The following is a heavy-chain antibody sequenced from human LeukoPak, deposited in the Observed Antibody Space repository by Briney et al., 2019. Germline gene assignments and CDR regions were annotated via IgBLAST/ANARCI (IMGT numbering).Heavy chain of an antibody. D-gene: IGHD1/OR15-1a*01. Sequence: PGGSLRLSCAASGFTFDDYGMSWVRQAPGKGLEWVSGINWNGGSTGYADSVKGRFTISVDTSKNQFSLKLSSVTAADTAVYYCARHGGNTPGFLGTDYWGQGTLVTVSS. CDR1: GFTFDDYG. V-gene: IGHV3-20*04. CDR2: INWNGGST. J-gene: IGHJ4*02. CDR3: ARHGGNTPGFLGTDY.